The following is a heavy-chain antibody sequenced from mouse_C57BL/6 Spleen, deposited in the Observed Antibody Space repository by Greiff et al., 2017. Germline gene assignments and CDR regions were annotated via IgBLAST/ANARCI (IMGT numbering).Heavy chain of an antibody. J-gene: IGHJ3*01. Sequence: DVQLVESGGGLVQPKGSLKLSCAASGFSFNTYAMNWVRQAPGKGLEWVARIRSKSNNYATYYADSVKDRFTISRDDSESMLYLQMNNLKTEDTAMYYCVRQGDGYYVEFAYWGQGTLVTVSA. CDR2: IRSKSNNYAT. V-gene: IGHV10-1*01. CDR1: GFSFNTYA. CDR3: VRQGDGYYVEFAY. D-gene: IGHD2-3*01.